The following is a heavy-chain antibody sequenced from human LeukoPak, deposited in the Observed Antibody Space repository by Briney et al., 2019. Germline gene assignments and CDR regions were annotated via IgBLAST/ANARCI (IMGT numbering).Heavy chain of an antibody. Sequence: SETLSLTCTVSGGSVSSGSYYWSWIRQSPGKGLEWIGYIYYSGSTNYNPSLKSRVTISVDTSKNQFSLKLSSVTAADTAVYYCARGRAGSFDYWGQGTLVTVSS. CDR1: GGSVSSGSYY. V-gene: IGHV4-61*01. CDR3: ARGRAGSFDY. CDR2: IYYSGST. J-gene: IGHJ4*02. D-gene: IGHD5-24*01.